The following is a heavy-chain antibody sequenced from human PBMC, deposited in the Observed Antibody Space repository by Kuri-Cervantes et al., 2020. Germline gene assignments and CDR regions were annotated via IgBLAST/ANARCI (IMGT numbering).Heavy chain of an antibody. CDR2: IIPIFGTA. J-gene: IGHJ5*02. D-gene: IGHD6-25*01. CDR3: AKNIAAAGTWDWFDP. Sequence: SVKVSCKASGGTFSSYAISWARQAPGQGLEWMGGIIPIFGTANYAQKFQGRVTITADKSTSTAYMELSSLRSEDTAVYYCAKNIAAAGTWDWFDPWGQGTLVTVSS. CDR1: GGTFSSYA. V-gene: IGHV1-69*06.